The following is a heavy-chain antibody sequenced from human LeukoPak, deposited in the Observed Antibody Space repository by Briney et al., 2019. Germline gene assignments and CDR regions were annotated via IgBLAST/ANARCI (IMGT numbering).Heavy chain of an antibody. D-gene: IGHD2-15*01. Sequence: ASVKVSCKASGGTFSSYAISWVRQAPGQGLEWMGGIIPIFGTANYAQKFQGRVTMTRDTSTSTVYMELSSLRSEDTAVYYCATGYCSGGSCYSGRDFDYWGQGTLVTVSS. CDR1: GGTFSSYA. J-gene: IGHJ4*02. CDR2: IIPIFGTA. CDR3: ATGYCSGGSCYSGRDFDY. V-gene: IGHV1-69*05.